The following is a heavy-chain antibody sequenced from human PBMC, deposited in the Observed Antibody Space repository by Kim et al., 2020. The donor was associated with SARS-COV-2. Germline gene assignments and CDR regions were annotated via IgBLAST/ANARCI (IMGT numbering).Heavy chain of an antibody. Sequence: NVANKFTGRVTIPADESTGPAYMELSSLRAEDTAVYYCARAEEWAARLDYWGQGTLVTVSS. CDR3: ARAEEWAARLDY. D-gene: IGHD3-3*01. V-gene: IGHV1-69*01. J-gene: IGHJ4*02.